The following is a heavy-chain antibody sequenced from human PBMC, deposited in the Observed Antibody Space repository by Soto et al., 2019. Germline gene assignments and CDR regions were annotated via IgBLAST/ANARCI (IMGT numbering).Heavy chain of an antibody. CDR2: IYYSGST. D-gene: IGHD3-10*01. CDR3: ARVTRRVVRGVISLWFDP. V-gene: IGHV4-61*05. J-gene: IGHJ5*02. Sequence: SETLSLTCTVSGGSISSSSYYWGWIRQPPGKGLEWIGHIYYSGSTNYNPSLKSRVTISVDTSKNQFSLKLTSVTAADTAVYYCARVTRRVVRGVISLWFDPWGQGTLVTVSS. CDR1: GGSISSSSYY.